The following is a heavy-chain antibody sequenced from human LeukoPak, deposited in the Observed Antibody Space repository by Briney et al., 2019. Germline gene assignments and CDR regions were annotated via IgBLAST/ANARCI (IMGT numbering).Heavy chain of an antibody. CDR2: IYNGVNT. D-gene: IGHD1-26*01. V-gene: IGHV4-61*01. Sequence: SETLSLTCTVSGASVSSASYWTWIRQPPGKGVEWMAHIYNGVNTNYNPSLKSRVTISVDTSKNQFSLRLNSVTAADTAVYYCARSRAFNSGAFDPWGQGSLVTVSS. CDR3: ARSRAFNSGAFDP. J-gene: IGHJ5*02. CDR1: GASVSSASY.